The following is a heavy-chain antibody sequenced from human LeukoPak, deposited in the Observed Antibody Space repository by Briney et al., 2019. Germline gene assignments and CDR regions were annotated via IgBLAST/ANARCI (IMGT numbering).Heavy chain of an antibody. Sequence: GGSLRLSCAASGFTFSSYAMSWVRQAPGKGLEWVGRIKSKTDGGTTDYAAPVKGRFTISRDDSKNTLYLQMNSLKTEDTAVYYCTTLNYDFWSGSRTYYFDYWGQGTLVTVSS. CDR1: GFTFSSYA. V-gene: IGHV3-15*01. J-gene: IGHJ4*02. CDR2: IKSKTDGGTT. CDR3: TTLNYDFWSGSRTYYFDY. D-gene: IGHD3-3*01.